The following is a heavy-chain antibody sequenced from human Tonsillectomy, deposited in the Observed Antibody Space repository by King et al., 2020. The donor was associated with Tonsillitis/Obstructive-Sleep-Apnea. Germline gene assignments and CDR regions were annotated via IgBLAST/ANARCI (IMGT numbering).Heavy chain of an antibody. V-gene: IGHV4-34*01. J-gene: IGHJ6*03. D-gene: IGHD2-2*02. Sequence: VQLQQWGAGLLKPSETLSLTCAVYGGSFSGYYWSWIRQPPGKGLEWIGEINHSGSTNYNPSLKSRVTISVDTSKNQFSLKLSSVTAADTAVYYCAGGVRAAIHDYYYYYMDVWGKGTTVTVSS. CDR3: AGGVRAAIHDYYYYYMDV. CDR2: INHSGST. CDR1: GGSFSGYY.